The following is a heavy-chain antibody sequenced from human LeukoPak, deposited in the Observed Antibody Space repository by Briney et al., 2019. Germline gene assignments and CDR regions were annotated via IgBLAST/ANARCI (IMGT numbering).Heavy chain of an antibody. V-gene: IGHV3-33*08. J-gene: IGHJ4*02. CDR2: IWYDGSNK. Sequence: PGRSLRLSCAASGFTSSNYAMHWVRQAPGKGLEWVAVIWYDGSNKYYADSVKGRFTISRDNSKNTLYLQMNSLRAEDTAVYYCARGFHYDFWSGYYPLDFDYWGQGTLVTVSS. CDR3: ARGFHYDFWSGYYPLDFDY. D-gene: IGHD3-3*01. CDR1: GFTSSNYA.